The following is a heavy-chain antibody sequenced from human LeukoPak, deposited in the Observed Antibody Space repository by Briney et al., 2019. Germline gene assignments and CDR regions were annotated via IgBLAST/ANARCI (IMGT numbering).Heavy chain of an antibody. CDR2: IYTSGST. J-gene: IGHJ6*03. V-gene: IGHV4-4*07. Sequence: KPPETLSLTCTVSGGSISNYYWSWIRQPAGKGLEWIGRIYTSGSTNYNPSLKSRVTMSVDTSKNQFSLKLSSVTAADTAVYYCARGVAARPGYYYYYMDVWGKGTTVTVSS. D-gene: IGHD6-6*01. CDR3: ARGVAARPGYYYYYMDV. CDR1: GGSISNYY.